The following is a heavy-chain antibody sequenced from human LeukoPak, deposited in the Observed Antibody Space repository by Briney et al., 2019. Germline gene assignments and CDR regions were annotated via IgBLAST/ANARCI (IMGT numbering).Heavy chain of an antibody. J-gene: IGHJ4*02. CDR1: GFTFSSYA. CDR2: ISRSADNT. V-gene: IGHV3-23*01. CDR3: ARDLGNSFGYENIINY. D-gene: IGHD5-18*01. Sequence: GGSLRLSCAASGFTFSSYAMNWVRQAPGKGLEWVSGISRSADNTCYTDSVKGRFTISRDNSKNTLYLQMSSLRAEDTAVYYCARDLGNSFGYENIINYWGQGTLVTVSS.